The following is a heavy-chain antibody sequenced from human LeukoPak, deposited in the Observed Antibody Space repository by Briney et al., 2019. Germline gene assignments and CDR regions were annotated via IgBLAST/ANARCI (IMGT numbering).Heavy chain of an antibody. J-gene: IGHJ4*02. D-gene: IGHD6-13*01. CDR2: IYSGGST. CDR3: ATSPPDSSWVY. Sequence: PGGSLRLSCAASGFTVSSNYMSWVRQAPGKGLEWVSVIYSGGSTYYADSVKGRFTISRDNSKNTLYLQMNSLGAEDTAVYYCATSPPDSSWVYWGQGTLVTVSS. V-gene: IGHV3-53*01. CDR1: GFTVSSNY.